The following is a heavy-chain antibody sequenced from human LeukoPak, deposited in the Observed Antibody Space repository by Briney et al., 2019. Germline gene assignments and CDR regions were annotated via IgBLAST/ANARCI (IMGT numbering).Heavy chain of an antibody. CDR2: ISASGGST. Sequence: GGSLRLSCAASGFTFSSSAMSWVRQVPGKGLEWVSGISASGGSTSYADSVRGRFTISRDNSKNTLYLQMNSLRAEDTAVYYCAKSEAGFYYYDSSGYYSIPFDYWGQGTLVTVSS. V-gene: IGHV3-23*01. CDR1: GFTFSSSA. D-gene: IGHD3-22*01. J-gene: IGHJ4*02. CDR3: AKSEAGFYYYDSSGYYSIPFDY.